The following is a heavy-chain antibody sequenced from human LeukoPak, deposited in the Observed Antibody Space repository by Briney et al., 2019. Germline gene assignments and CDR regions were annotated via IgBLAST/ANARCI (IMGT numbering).Heavy chain of an antibody. CDR2: ISSSGDRT. D-gene: IGHD5-18*01. V-gene: IGHV3-23*01. CDR1: GFTFSSYA. Sequence: GGSLRLSCAASGFTFSSYAMSWVRQAPGKGLEWVSGISSSGDRTYYADSVKGRFTISRDNFKNTLYLQMKSLRAEDTAVYYCATALSNSPDYWGQGTLVTVSS. CDR3: ATALSNSPDY. J-gene: IGHJ4*02.